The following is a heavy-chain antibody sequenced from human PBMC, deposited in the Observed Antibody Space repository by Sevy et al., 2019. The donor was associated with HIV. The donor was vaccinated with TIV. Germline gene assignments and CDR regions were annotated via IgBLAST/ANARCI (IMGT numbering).Heavy chain of an antibody. CDR2: ISDSGSYA. V-gene: IGHV3-23*01. D-gene: IGHD2-15*01. Sequence: GGSLRLSCTASGITINTYAMKWVRQAPGKGLEWVSGISDSGSYAYYADSVKGRLTISRDNTKNTVSLQMNSLRAEDTAVYYCAKDRYCSGGNCPLDYWGRGTLVTVSS. CDR1: GITINTYA. J-gene: IGHJ4*02. CDR3: AKDRYCSGGNCPLDY.